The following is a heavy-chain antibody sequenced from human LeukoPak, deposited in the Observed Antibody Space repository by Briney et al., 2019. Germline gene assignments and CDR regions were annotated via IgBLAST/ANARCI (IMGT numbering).Heavy chain of an antibody. CDR1: GGSFSGYY. Sequence: PSETLSLTCAVYGGSFSGYYWSWIRQPPGKGLEWIGEINHSGSINYNPSLKSRVTISVDTSKNQFSLKLSSVTAADTAVYYCARGSRLGWLRFGRGFDYWGQGTLVTVSS. J-gene: IGHJ4*02. V-gene: IGHV4-34*01. D-gene: IGHD5-12*01. CDR2: INHSGSI. CDR3: ARGSRLGWLRFGRGFDY.